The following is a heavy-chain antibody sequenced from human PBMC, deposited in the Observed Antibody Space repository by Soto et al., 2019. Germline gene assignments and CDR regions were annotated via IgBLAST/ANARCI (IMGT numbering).Heavy chain of an antibody. Sequence: ASVEVSCKASGYTFTGYYMHWVRQAPGQGLEWMGWINPNSGGTNYAQKFQGRVTMTRDTSISTAYMELSRLRSDDTAVYYCARETGTTLYYYYYGMDVWGQGTTVTVSS. CDR1: GYTFTGYY. V-gene: IGHV1-2*02. CDR2: INPNSGGT. J-gene: IGHJ6*02. CDR3: ARETGTTLYYYYYGMDV. D-gene: IGHD1-7*01.